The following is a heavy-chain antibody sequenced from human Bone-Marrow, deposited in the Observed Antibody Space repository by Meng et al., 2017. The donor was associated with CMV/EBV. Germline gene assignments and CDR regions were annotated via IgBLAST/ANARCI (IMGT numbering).Heavy chain of an antibody. J-gene: IGHJ4*02. D-gene: IGHD2-2*02. CDR1: GFTFSSYG. Sequence: GGSLRLSCAASGFTFSSYGMHWVRQAPGKGLEWVAIIRYDGSNKYYADSVKGRFTISRDNSKNTLYLQMNSLRAEDTAVYYCAPLGYCSSTSCYREDYWGQGTLVTVSS. V-gene: IGHV3-30*02. CDR2: IRYDGSNK. CDR3: APLGYCSSTSCYREDY.